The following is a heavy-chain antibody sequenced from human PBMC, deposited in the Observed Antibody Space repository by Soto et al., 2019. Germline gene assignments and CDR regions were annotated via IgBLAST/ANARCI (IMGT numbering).Heavy chain of an antibody. Sequence: EVQLVESGGGLVKPGGSLRLSCAASGFTFSSYSMNWVRQAPGKGLEWVSSISSSSSYIYYADSVKGRFTISINNAKNSLYLQMNSMRAEYTAVYYCARETDIVVVPAIDYWGQGTRFTVSA. D-gene: IGHD2-2*01. J-gene: IGHJ4*02. CDR2: ISSSSSYI. CDR3: ARETDIVVVPAIDY. CDR1: GFTFSSYS. V-gene: IGHV3-21*01.